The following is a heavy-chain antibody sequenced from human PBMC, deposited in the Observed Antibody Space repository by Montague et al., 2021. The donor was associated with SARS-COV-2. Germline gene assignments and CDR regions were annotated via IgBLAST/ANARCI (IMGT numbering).Heavy chain of an antibody. Sequence: SETLSLTCSVSGDSFSSYYWSWIRQPPGRGLEWIGHVYYTGSTKYNPSLKTRVTLSPDTPKNHFSLKLSSVTAADTAVYYCARAQNTCFIANCVNYFEVWGLGALVTVSS. CDR1: GDSFSSYY. J-gene: IGHJ4*02. D-gene: IGHD1-1*01. CDR3: ARAQNTCFIANCVNYFEV. CDR2: VYYTGST. V-gene: IGHV4-59*01.